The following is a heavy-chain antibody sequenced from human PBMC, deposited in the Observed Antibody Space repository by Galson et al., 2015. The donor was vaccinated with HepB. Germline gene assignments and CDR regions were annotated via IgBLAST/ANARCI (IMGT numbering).Heavy chain of an antibody. CDR3: ARDTSFPGFGEPSLDY. CDR2: ISYDGSNK. CDR1: GFTFSSYA. Sequence: SLRLSCAASGFTFSSYAMHWVRQAPGKGLEWVAVISYDGSNKYYADSVKGRFTISRDNSKNTLYLQMNSLRAEDTAVYYCARDTSFPGFGEPSLDYWGQGTLVTVSS. J-gene: IGHJ4*02. D-gene: IGHD3-10*01. V-gene: IGHV3-30*04.